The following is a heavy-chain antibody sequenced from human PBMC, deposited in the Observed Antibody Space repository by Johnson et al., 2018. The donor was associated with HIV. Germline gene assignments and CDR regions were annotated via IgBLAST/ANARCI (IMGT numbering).Heavy chain of an antibody. J-gene: IGHJ3*02. V-gene: IGHV3-13*01. CDR2: IGTAGDT. CDR1: GFTFSSYD. Sequence: VQLVEFGGGLVKPGGSLRLSCAASGFTFSSYDMHWVRQATGKGLEWVSAIGTAGDTYYPGSVKGRFTISRENAKNSLYLQMNSLRAGDTAVYYCARAIGDGYPGMKAFDIWGQGTMVTVSS. D-gene: IGHD5-24*01. CDR3: ARAIGDGYPGMKAFDI.